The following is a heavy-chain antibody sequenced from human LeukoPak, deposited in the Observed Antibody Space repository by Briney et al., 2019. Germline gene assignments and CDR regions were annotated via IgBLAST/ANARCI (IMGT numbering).Heavy chain of an antibody. D-gene: IGHD2-15*01. J-gene: IGHJ5*02. V-gene: IGHV4-59*01. Sequence: SETLSLTCTVSGGSISSYYWSWIRQPPGKGLEWIGYIYYSGSTNYNPSLKSRVTISVDTSKNQFSLKLSPVTAADTAVYYCARGNVVVVAALEENWFDPWGQGTLVTVSS. CDR3: ARGNVVVVAALEENWFDP. CDR2: IYYSGST. CDR1: GGSISSYY.